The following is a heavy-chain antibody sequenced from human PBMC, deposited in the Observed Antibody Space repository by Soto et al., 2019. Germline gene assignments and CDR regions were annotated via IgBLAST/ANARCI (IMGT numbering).Heavy chain of an antibody. V-gene: IGHV4-4*02. CDR2: IYHSGST. CDR1: GGSISSSNW. CDR3: ARDISGSYPGYYCYYGMDA. Sequence: SETLSLTCAVSGGSISSSNWWSWVRQPPGKGLEWIGEIYHSGSTNYNPSLKSRVTISVDKSKNQFSLKLSSVTAADTAVYYCARDISGSYPGYYCYYGMDAWGQGTTVTVSS. J-gene: IGHJ6*02. D-gene: IGHD3-10*01.